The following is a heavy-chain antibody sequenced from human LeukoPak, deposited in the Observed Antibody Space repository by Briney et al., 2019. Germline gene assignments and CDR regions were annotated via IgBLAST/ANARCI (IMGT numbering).Heavy chain of an antibody. V-gene: IGHV3-23*01. CDR1: GFTFSNYA. Sequence: GGSLRLSCVASGFTFSNYAMNWVRQAPGKGLEWVSSISGSGDSTYYADSVKGRFTISRDNSKNTLSLQMNSLRAEDTAVYYCAKDLITIISPVDYWGQGTLVTVSS. J-gene: IGHJ4*02. D-gene: IGHD3-9*01. CDR2: ISGSGDST. CDR3: AKDLITIISPVDY.